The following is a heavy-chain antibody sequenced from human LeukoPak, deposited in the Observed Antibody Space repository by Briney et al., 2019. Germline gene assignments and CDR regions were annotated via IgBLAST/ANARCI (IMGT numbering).Heavy chain of an antibody. J-gene: IGHJ4*02. V-gene: IGHV1-8*01. CDR2: MNPNSGNT. Sequence: ASVKVSCKASGYTFTTYDINWVRQATGQGLEWMGWMNPNSGNTGYAQKFQGRVTMTRNTSISTAYMELSSLRSEDTAVYYCARAPNQDILTGYYIDYWGQGTLVTVSS. D-gene: IGHD3-9*01. CDR3: ARAPNQDILTGYYIDY. CDR1: GYTFTTYD.